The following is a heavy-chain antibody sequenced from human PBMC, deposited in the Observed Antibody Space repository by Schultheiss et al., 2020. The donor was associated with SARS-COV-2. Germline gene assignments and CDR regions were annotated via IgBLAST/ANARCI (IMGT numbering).Heavy chain of an antibody. CDR2: ISGSGGST. CDR1: GFTFSSYE. V-gene: IGHV3-23*01. J-gene: IGHJ4*02. CDR3: ARDHVGPGVYFDY. D-gene: IGHD3-10*01. Sequence: GGSLRLSCAASGFTFSSYEMNWVRQAPGKGLEWVSAISGSGGSTYYADSVKGRFTISRDNSKNTLYLQMNSLRAEDTAVYYCARDHVGPGVYFDYWGQGSLVTVSS.